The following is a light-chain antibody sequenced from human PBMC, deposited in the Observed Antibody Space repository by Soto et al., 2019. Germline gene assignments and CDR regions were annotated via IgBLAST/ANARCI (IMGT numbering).Light chain of an antibody. CDR1: SGSFASNS. CDR3: QSYDSSNVV. V-gene: IGLV6-57*01. Sequence: NFMLTQPHSVSESPGKTVTISCTRSSGSFASNSVQWYQQRPGSSPTTVIYKDNQRPSGVPDRFSGSIDSSSNSASLTISGLKTEDEADYYCQSYDSSNVVFGGGTKLTVL. J-gene: IGLJ2*01. CDR2: KDN.